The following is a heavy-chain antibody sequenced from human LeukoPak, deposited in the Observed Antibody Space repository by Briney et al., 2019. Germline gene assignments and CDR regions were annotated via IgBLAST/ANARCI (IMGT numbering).Heavy chain of an antibody. V-gene: IGHV4-38-2*02. CDR3: ARANVVTAIDY. Sequence: SETLSLTCTVSGYSISSGYYWDWIRPPPGKGLEWIGAIYHSGSTYYNPSLRSRVTMSVDTSKNHFSLKLSSVTATDTAVYYCARANVVTAIDYWGQGTLVTVSS. CDR2: IYHSGST. D-gene: IGHD2-21*02. J-gene: IGHJ4*02. CDR1: GYSISSGYY.